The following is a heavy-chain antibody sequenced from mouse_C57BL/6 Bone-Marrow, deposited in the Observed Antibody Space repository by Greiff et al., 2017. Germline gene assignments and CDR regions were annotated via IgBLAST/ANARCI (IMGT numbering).Heavy chain of an antibody. D-gene: IGHD1-1*01. Sequence: VQLQQSGAELVRPGASVKLSCTASGFNIKDDYMHWVKQRPEQGLEWIGWIDPENGDTEYASNFQGKATITADTSSNTAYLQLSSLTSEDTAVYYCTPYGSSYGYFDYWGQGTTLTVSS. CDR2: IDPENGDT. CDR3: TPYGSSYGYFDY. J-gene: IGHJ2*01. V-gene: IGHV14-4*01. CDR1: GFNIKDDY.